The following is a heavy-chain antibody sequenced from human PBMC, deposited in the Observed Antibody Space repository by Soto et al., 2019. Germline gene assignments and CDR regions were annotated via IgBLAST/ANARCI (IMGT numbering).Heavy chain of an antibody. CDR3: ARVPGP. Sequence: QVQLQESGPGLVKPSQTPSLTCTVSGGSISSGGYYWSWIRQHPGKGLEWIGYIYYSGSTYYNPSPKSRVTISVNPSKNQFSLKVSPGTAAGTAVYYCARVPGPWGQGTLVTVSS. CDR1: GGSISSGGYY. J-gene: IGHJ5*02. V-gene: IGHV4-31*03. CDR2: IYYSGST. D-gene: IGHD2-2*01.